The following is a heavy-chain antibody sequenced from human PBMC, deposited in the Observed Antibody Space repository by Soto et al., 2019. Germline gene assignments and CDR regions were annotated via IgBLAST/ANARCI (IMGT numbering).Heavy chain of an antibody. CDR1: GYSITTGYY. V-gene: IGHV4-38-2*01. J-gene: IGHJ4*02. D-gene: IGHD3-22*01. CDR2: VYHIGRT. Sequence: SETLSLTCAVSGYSITTGYYWGWVRRPPGKGLEWIGSVYHIGRTSYNPSLESRVTISVDTSKNQFSLRLSSVTAADTAVYYCARGVNYYDSSGFYPRDYWGQGILVTVSS. CDR3: ARGVNYYDSSGFYPRDY.